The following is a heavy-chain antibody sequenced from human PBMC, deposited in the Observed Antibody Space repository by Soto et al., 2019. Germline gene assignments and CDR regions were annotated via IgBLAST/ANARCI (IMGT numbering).Heavy chain of an antibody. Sequence: QVQLVESGGGVVQPGRSLRLSCAASGFTFSSYGMHWVRQAPGKGLEWVAVISYDGSNKYYADSVKGRFTISRDNSKTTMYLQMNSLRAEDTAVYYCAKDPNPRWFGELIYGMDVWGQGTTVTVSS. CDR2: ISYDGSNK. CDR3: AKDPNPRWFGELIYGMDV. CDR1: GFTFSSYG. V-gene: IGHV3-30*18. J-gene: IGHJ6*02. D-gene: IGHD3-10*01.